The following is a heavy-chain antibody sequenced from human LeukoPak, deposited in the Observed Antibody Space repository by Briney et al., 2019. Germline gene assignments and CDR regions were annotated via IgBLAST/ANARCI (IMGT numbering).Heavy chain of an antibody. V-gene: IGHV3-21*01. Sequence: GGSLRLSCAASGFTFSSYAMSWVRQAPGKGLEWVSSISSGSSYIYYADSVKGRFTISRDNAKNSLYLQMNSLRAEDTAVYYCARDYYYGSGSYNYWGQGTLVTVSS. CDR2: ISSGSSYI. D-gene: IGHD3-10*01. J-gene: IGHJ4*02. CDR1: GFTFSSYA. CDR3: ARDYYYGSGSYNY.